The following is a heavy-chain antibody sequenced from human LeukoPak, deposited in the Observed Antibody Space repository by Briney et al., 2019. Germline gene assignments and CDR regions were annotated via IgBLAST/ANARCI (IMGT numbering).Heavy chain of an antibody. CDR2: ISNTGST. Sequence: PSETLSLTCTVSGGSIRSYYWSWFRQPPGKGLEWIAYISNTGSTKYNPSLRSRVTISVDTSKNQFSLKLSSVTAADTAVYYCARAVGDYTFDYWGQRALVTVSS. J-gene: IGHJ4*02. D-gene: IGHD4-17*01. CDR3: ARAVGDYTFDY. V-gene: IGHV4-59*01. CDR1: GGSIRSYY.